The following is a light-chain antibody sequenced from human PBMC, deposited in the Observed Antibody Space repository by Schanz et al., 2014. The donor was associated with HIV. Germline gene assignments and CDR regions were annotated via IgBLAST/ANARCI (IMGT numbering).Light chain of an antibody. Sequence: EIVMTQSPVTLSVSPGERVTLSCRASRSVNSNLAWYQQKPGQAPRLLIYRASTRATGIPARFSGSGSGTEFTLTISRLEPEDFATYYCQQLNSYPRTFGQGTKLEIK. CDR1: RSVNSN. J-gene: IGKJ2*01. V-gene: IGKV3-15*01. CDR2: RAS. CDR3: QQLNSYPRT.